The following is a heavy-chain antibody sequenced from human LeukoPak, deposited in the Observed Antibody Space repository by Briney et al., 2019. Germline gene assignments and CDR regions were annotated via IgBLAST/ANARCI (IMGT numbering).Heavy chain of an antibody. D-gene: IGHD6-19*01. CDR3: ARDGGSAWFLDY. Sequence: GGSLRLSCAASGFTFSDNYMSWIRQAPGKGLEWVSYISSSGNTTYNADSVKGRFSITRDNAKNSLYLQMNSLRAEDTAVYYCARDGGSAWFLDYWGQGTLVAVSS. CDR1: GFTFSDNY. CDR2: ISSSGNTT. J-gene: IGHJ4*02. V-gene: IGHV3-11*04.